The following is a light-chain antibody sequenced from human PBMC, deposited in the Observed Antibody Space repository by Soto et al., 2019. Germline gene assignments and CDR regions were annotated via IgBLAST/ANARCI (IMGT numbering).Light chain of an antibody. CDR2: DAS. CDR3: QQYGSSPST. V-gene: IGKV3-20*01. J-gene: IGKJ4*01. Sequence: EIVLSQSPGTLSLSPGERATLSCRASQSVSSSYLAWYQQKPGQAPRLLIYDASSRATGIPDRFSGSGSGTDFTLTISRLEPEDFAVYYCQQYGSSPSTFGGGTKGGYQ. CDR1: QSVSSSY.